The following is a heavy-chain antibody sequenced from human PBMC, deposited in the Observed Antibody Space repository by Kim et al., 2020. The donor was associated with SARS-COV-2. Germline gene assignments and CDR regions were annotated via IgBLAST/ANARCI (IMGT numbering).Heavy chain of an antibody. CDR3: ASFGYYGSGPQGNYYGMDV. Sequence: ASVKVSCKASGYTFTSYGISWVRQAPGQGLEWMGWISAYNGNTNYAQKLQGRVTMTTDTSTSTAYMELRSLRSDDTAVYYCASFGYYGSGPQGNYYGMDVWGQGTTVTVSS. CDR1: GYTFTSYG. CDR2: ISAYNGNT. V-gene: IGHV1-18*01. D-gene: IGHD3-10*01. J-gene: IGHJ6*02.